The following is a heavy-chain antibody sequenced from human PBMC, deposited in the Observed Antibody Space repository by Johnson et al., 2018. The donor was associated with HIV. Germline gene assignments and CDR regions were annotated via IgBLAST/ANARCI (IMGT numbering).Heavy chain of an antibody. CDR1: GFTFSSYG. Sequence: QVQLVESGGGVVQPGGSLRLSCAASGFTFSSYGMHWVSQAPGKGLEWVAFIRYDGSNKYYADSVKGRFTISRDNSKNTLYLQMNSLRAEDTAVYYCAKDRRELPSPFDIWGQGTMVTVSS. CDR2: IRYDGSNK. D-gene: IGHD1-7*01. J-gene: IGHJ3*02. CDR3: AKDRRELPSPFDI. V-gene: IGHV3-30*02.